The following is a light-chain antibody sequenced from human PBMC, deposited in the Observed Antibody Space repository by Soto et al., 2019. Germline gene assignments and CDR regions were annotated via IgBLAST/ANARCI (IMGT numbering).Light chain of an antibody. Sequence: DIQMTQSPLSLSASVGDRVTVTCRASQTIGSYLNWYQQSPGKAPRLLIYDASSLEEGVPSRFSGSASGTNFTLTISSLQHEDSATYYCQQSFSTPWTFGQGTKVDIK. CDR3: QQSFSTPWT. CDR2: DAS. V-gene: IGKV1-39*01. CDR1: QTIGSY. J-gene: IGKJ1*01.